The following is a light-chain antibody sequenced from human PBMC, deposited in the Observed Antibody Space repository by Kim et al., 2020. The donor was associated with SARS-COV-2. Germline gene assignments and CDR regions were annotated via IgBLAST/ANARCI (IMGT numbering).Light chain of an antibody. Sequence: PGERATLACRASQTLSTSSLAGDEQKXGQTRRLLIYGASARATGIPDRSSGTGFGTDFTRTISRLEPEDCAGYYGQQYSTPPWTFGHETKV. J-gene: IGKJ1*01. V-gene: IGKV3-20*01. CDR2: GAS. CDR1: QTLSTSS. CDR3: QQYSTPPWT.